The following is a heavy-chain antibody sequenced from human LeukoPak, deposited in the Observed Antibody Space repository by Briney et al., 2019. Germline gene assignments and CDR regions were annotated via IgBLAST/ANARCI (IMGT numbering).Heavy chain of an antibody. J-gene: IGHJ4*02. Sequence: SETLSLTCTVSGGSISSYYWSWIRQPPGKGLEWIGYIYYSGSTNYNPSLKSRDTISVDTSKNQFSLRLSSVTAADTAVYYCARLYSSSLGRVFDYWGLGTLVTVSS. CDR1: GGSISSYY. CDR3: ARLYSSSLGRVFDY. D-gene: IGHD6-13*01. V-gene: IGHV4-59*01. CDR2: IYYSGST.